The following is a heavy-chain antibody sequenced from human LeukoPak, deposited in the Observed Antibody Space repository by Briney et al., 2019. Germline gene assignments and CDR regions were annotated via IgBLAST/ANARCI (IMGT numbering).Heavy chain of an antibody. CDR3: ARSYSNHLFGMDV. D-gene: IGHD4-11*01. V-gene: IGHV3-66*01. CDR2: MYSGGST. Sequence: GGSLRLSCAASGFTVSSYYMTWVRQAPGKGLEWVSVMYSGGSTYYADSVKGRVAISRDNSQNTVFLQMNSVRVEDTAVYYCARSYSNHLFGMDVWSQGTAVTVSS. J-gene: IGHJ6*02. CDR1: GFTVSSYY.